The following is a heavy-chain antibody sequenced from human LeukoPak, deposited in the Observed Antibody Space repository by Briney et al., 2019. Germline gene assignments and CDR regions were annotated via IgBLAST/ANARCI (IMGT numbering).Heavy chain of an antibody. Sequence: SQTLSLTCTVSGGSISSGDYYWSWIRQPPGKVLEWIGYIYYSGSTYYNPSLKSRVTISVDTSKNQFSLKLSSVTAADTAVYYCARETADFWSGYHHAFGIWGQGTMVTVSS. V-gene: IGHV4-30-4*08. CDR1: GGSISSGDYY. CDR2: IYYSGST. J-gene: IGHJ3*02. CDR3: ARETADFWSGYHHAFGI. D-gene: IGHD3-3*01.